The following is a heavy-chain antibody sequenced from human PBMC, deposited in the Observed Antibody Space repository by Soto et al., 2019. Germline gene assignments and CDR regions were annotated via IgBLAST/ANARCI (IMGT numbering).Heavy chain of an antibody. V-gene: IGHV3-73*01. D-gene: IGHD6-13*01. CDR3: TRRGPGIAAAGTGRDFDY. CDR1: GFTFSGSA. J-gene: IGHJ4*02. CDR2: IRSKANSYAT. Sequence: GGSLRLSCAASGFTFSGSAMHWVRQASGKGLEWVGRIRSKANSYATAYAASVKGRFTISRDDSKNTAYLQMNSLKTEDTAVYYCTRRGPGIAAAGTGRDFDYWGQGTLVTVSS.